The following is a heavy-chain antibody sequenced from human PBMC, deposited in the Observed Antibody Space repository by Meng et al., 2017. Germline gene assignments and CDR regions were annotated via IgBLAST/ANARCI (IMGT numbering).Heavy chain of an antibody. D-gene: IGHD3-10*01. J-gene: IGHJ4*02. CDR3: ARGGGGRGLDY. CDR2: TYYRSKWYS. V-gene: IGHV6-1*01. Sequence: QVQLQQSGPGLVKPSQTLSLTCAIPRDSGQSNSAAWNWYGHSPSRGIEWLGRTYYRSKWYSYYAVSGKSRITIKPATPKTQFSLQLTSVTPEDTAVYYFARGGGGRGLDYWGQGTLVTVSS. CDR1: RDSGQSNSAA.